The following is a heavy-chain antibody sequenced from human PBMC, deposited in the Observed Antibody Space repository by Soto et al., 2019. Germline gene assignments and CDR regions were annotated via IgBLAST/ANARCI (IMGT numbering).Heavy chain of an antibody. CDR2: IYSGGST. D-gene: IGHD2-2*01. CDR1: GFTVSSNY. J-gene: IGHJ4*02. V-gene: IGHV3-53*01. Sequence: TGGSLRLSXAASGFTVSSNYMSWVRQAPGKGLEWVSVIYSGGSTYYADSVKGRFTISRDNSKNTLYLQMNSLRAEDTAVYYCARGVPAAFDYWGQGTLVTVSS. CDR3: ARGVPAAFDY.